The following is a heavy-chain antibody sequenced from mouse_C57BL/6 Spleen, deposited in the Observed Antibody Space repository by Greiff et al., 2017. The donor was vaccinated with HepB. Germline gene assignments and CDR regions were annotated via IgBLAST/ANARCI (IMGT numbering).Heavy chain of an antibody. CDR3: ARFYGNYPYWYFDV. J-gene: IGHJ1*03. Sequence: QVHVKQPGTELVKPGASVKLSCKASGYTFTSYWMHWVKQRPGQGLEWIGNINPSNGGTNYNEKFKSKATLTVDKSSSTAYMQLSSLTSEDSAVYYCARFYGNYPYWYFDVWGTGTTVTVSS. CDR1: GYTFTSYW. D-gene: IGHD2-1*01. CDR2: INPSNGGT. V-gene: IGHV1-53*01.